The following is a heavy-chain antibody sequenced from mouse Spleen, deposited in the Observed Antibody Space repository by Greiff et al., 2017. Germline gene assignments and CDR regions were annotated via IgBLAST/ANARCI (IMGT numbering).Heavy chain of an antibody. V-gene: IGHV5-15*01. D-gene: IGHD1-1*01. Sequence: EVKLVESGGGLVKPGGSLKLSCAASGFTFSDYGMAWVRQAPGKGPEWVAFISNLAYSIYYADTVTGRFTISRENAKNTLYLEMSSLRSEDTAMYYCARTGGSSYGWYFDVWGAGTTVTVSS. CDR2: ISNLAYSI. CDR3: ARTGGSSYGWYFDV. J-gene: IGHJ1*01. CDR1: GFTFSDYG.